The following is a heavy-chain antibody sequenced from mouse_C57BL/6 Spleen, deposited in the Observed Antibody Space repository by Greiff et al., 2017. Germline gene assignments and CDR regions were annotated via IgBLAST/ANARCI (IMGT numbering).Heavy chain of an antibody. Sequence: VHVKQSGPELVKPGASVKIPCKASGYTFTDYNMDWVKQSHGKSLEWIGDINPNNGGTIYNQKFKGKATLTVDKSSSTAYMELRSLTSEDTAVYYCARRDYGSSHWYFDVWGTGTTVTVSS. CDR3: ARRDYGSSHWYFDV. CDR2: INPNNGGT. J-gene: IGHJ1*03. D-gene: IGHD1-1*01. V-gene: IGHV1-18*01. CDR1: GYTFTDYN.